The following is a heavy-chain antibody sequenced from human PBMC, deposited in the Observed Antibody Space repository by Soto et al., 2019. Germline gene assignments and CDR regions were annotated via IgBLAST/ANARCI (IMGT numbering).Heavy chain of an antibody. J-gene: IGHJ6*03. D-gene: IGHD4-4*01. Sequence: GVSLRLSCAACGFTFSNAWMSWVRQAPGKGLEWVGRIKSKTDGGTTDYAAPVKGRFTISRDDSKNTLYLQMNSLKTEDTAVYYCTTLPDYSNPYYYYMDVWGKGTTVTVSS. CDR3: TTLPDYSNPYYYYMDV. CDR2: IKSKTDGGTT. CDR1: GFTFSNAW. V-gene: IGHV3-15*01.